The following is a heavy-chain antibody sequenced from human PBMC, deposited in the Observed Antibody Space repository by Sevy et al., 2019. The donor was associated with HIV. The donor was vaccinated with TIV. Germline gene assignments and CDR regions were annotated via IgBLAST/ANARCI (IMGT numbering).Heavy chain of an antibody. CDR2: ISGGDSST. D-gene: IGHD2-15*01. CDR3: ANDIVVLVGDTFDI. J-gene: IGHJ3*02. V-gene: IGHV3-23*01. CDR1: GFTFRNYA. Sequence: GWSLRLSCTASGFTFRNYAMSWVRQAPGKGLEWVSAISGGDSSTYNADSMKGRFTISRDNSKNTLYLQMNSLRVEDTAVYYCANDIVVLVGDTFDIWGQGTLVTVSS.